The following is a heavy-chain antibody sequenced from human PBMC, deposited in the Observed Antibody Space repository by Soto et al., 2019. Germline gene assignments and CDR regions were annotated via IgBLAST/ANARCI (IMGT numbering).Heavy chain of an antibody. D-gene: IGHD3-10*01. CDR3: ARGCVTMVRGVIISFRYYYMDV. V-gene: IGHV4-34*01. CDR1: GGSFSGYY. J-gene: IGHJ6*03. Sequence: SETLSLTCAVYGGSFSGYYWSWIRQPPGKGLEWIGEINHSGSTNYNPSLKSRVTISVDTSKNQSSLKLSSVTAADTAVYYCARGCVTMVRGVIISFRYYYMDVWGKGTTVTVSS. CDR2: INHSGST.